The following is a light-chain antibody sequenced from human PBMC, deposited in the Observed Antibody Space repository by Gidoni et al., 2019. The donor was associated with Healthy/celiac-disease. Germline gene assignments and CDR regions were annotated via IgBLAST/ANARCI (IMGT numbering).Light chain of an antibody. CDR3: QSYDSSLSGSFV. V-gene: IGLV1-40*01. CDR2: GNS. Sequence: QSVLTQPPSVSGAPGQRVPISCTGSSSNIGAGYDVHWYQQLPGPAPKLLIYGNSNRPSGVPDRFSGSKSGTSASLAITGLQAEDEADYYGQSYDSSLSGSFVFGTGTKVTVL. CDR1: SSNIGAGYD. J-gene: IGLJ1*01.